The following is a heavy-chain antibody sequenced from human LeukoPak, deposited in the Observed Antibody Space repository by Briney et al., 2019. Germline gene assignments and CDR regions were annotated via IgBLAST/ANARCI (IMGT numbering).Heavy chain of an antibody. Sequence: KPGGSLRLSCAASGFTFSSYSMNWVRQAPGKGLEWVSSISSSSSYIYYADSVKGRFTISRDNAKNSLYLQMNSLRAEDTAVYYCARDKHARQWLALDYWGQGTLVTVSS. V-gene: IGHV3-21*01. CDR1: GFTFSSYS. CDR3: ARDKHARQWLALDY. J-gene: IGHJ4*02. CDR2: ISSSSSYI. D-gene: IGHD6-19*01.